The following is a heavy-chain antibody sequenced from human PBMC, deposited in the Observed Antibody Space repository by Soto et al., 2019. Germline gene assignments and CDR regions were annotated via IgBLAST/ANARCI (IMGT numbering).Heavy chain of an antibody. CDR3: ARLFDTSGWYDY. J-gene: IGHJ4*02. CDR2: IYPGDSDT. D-gene: IGHD6-19*01. V-gene: IGHV5-51*01. CDR1: GYSFTRYW. Sequence: GESLKISCKGSGYSFTRYWIGWVRQMPGKGLERMGIIYPGDSDTRYSPSFQGQVTISADKSITTTYLQWSSLKASDTAIYYCARLFDTSGWYDYWGQGTLVTVPS.